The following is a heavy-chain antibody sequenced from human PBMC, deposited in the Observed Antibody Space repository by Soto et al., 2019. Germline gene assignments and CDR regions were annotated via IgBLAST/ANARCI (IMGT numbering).Heavy chain of an antibody. V-gene: IGHV3-23*01. CDR3: AKDISSDWSTTGAVDY. D-gene: IGHD6-19*01. J-gene: IGHJ4*02. CDR1: GFTFSSYA. CDR2: ISGSGGST. Sequence: EVQLLESGGGLVQPGGSLRLSCAASGFTFSSYAMSWVRQAPGKGLEWVSAISGSGGSTYYADSVKGRFTISRDNSKNTLYLQMNSLRAEDTAVYYCAKDISSDWSTTGAVDYWGQGTLVTVSS.